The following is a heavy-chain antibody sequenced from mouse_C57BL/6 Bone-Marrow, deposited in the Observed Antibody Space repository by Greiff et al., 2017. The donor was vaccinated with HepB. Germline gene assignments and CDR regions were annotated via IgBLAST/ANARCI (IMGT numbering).Heavy chain of an antibody. CDR1: GFTFSDYY. CDR2: INYDGSST. Sequence: EVQRVESEGGLVQPGSSMKLSCTASGFTFSDYYMAWVRQVPEKGLEWVANINYDGSSTYYLDSLKSRFIISRDNAKNILYLQMSSLKSEDTATYYCARDYDYDDGWYFDVWGTGTTVTVSS. D-gene: IGHD2-4*01. V-gene: IGHV5-16*01. CDR3: ARDYDYDDGWYFDV. J-gene: IGHJ1*03.